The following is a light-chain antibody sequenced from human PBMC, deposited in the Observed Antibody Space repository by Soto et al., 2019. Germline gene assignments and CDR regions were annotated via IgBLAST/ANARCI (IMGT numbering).Light chain of an antibody. J-gene: IGLJ2*01. CDR3: SSYTSSSTVV. V-gene: IGLV2-14*01. CDR1: SSDVRGYNY. CDR2: DVS. Sequence: QSALTQPASVSGSPGQSITISCTGTSSDVRGYNYVSWYQQHPGKAPKLMIYDVSNRPSGVSNRFSGSKSGNTASLTISELQAEDETDYYCSSYTSSSTVVFGGGTKVTVL.